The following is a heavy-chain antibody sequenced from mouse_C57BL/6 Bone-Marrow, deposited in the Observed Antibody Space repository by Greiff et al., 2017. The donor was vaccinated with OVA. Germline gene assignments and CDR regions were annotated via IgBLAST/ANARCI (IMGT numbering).Heavy chain of an antibody. D-gene: IGHD2-4*01. CDR1: GFNIKDDY. CDR3: TRYDYDRFAY. J-gene: IGHJ3*01. CDR2: IDPENGDT. V-gene: IGHV14-4*01. Sequence: EVQVVESGAELVRPGASVKLSCTASGFNIKDDYMHWVKQRPEQGLEWIGWIDPENGDTEYASKFQGKATITADTSSNTAYLQLSSLTSEDTAVYYCTRYDYDRFAYWGQGTLVTVSA.